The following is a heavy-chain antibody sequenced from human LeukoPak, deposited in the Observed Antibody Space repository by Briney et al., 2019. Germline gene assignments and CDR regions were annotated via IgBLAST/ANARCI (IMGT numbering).Heavy chain of an antibody. J-gene: IGHJ4*02. V-gene: IGHV3-21*01. CDR1: GFTFSSYA. CDR3: ARVYCSSGSCYSFDN. D-gene: IGHD2-15*01. CDR2: ITSGSSYI. Sequence: GGSLRLSCAASGFTFSSYAMNWVRQAPGKGLEWVSSITSGSSYIYYADSVKGRFTISRDNAKNSLYLQMNSLGAEDTAVYYCARVYCSSGSCYSFDNWGQGTLVTVSS.